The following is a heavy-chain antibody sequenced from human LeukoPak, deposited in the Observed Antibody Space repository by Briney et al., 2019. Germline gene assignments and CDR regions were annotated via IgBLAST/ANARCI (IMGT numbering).Heavy chain of an antibody. CDR2: IIPILGIA. J-gene: IGHJ4*02. CDR3: AREGIAVAGSLDY. CDR1: GCTFTSYA. D-gene: IGHD6-19*01. Sequence: SVKVSCKASGCTFTSYAISWVRQAPGQGLEWMGRIIPILGIANYAQKFQGRVTITADKSTSTAYMELSSLRSEDTAVYYCAREGIAVAGSLDYWGQGTLVTVSS. V-gene: IGHV1-69*04.